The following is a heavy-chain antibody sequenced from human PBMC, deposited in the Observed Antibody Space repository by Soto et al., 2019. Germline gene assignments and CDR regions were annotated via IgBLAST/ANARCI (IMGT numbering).Heavy chain of an antibody. Sequence: QVQLVQSGGEVKKPGASVKVSCKTSGYTFINYGITWVRQAPGQGLEWMGWISTFNGNTNYAQKFQGRVTMTRDTSTTTAYMEPRTLRSDDTPMYYCTTENTGTRPTVALDFWGQGTLVTVSS. CDR1: GYTFINYG. CDR2: ISTFNGNT. CDR3: TTENTGTRPTVALDF. V-gene: IGHV1-18*04. D-gene: IGHD6-19*01. J-gene: IGHJ4*02.